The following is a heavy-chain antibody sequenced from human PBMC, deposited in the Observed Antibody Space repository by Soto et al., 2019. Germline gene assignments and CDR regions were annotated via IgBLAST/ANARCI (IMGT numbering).Heavy chain of an antibody. CDR3: AREPLPGQSAGWYYYGSGGNYYYYYMDV. D-gene: IGHD3-10*01. J-gene: IGHJ6*03. CDR2: IYHSGST. V-gene: IGHV4-4*02. Sequence: SETLSLTCTVSSGSISSSNWWSWVRQPPGKGLEWIGEIYHSGSTNYNPSLKSRVTISVDKSKNQFSLKLSSVTAADTAVYYCAREPLPGQSAGWYYYGSGGNYYYYYMDVWGKGTTVTVSS. CDR1: SGSISSSNW.